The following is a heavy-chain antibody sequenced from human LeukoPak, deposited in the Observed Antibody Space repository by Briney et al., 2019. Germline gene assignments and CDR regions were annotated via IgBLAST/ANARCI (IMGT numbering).Heavy chain of an antibody. J-gene: IGHJ3*01. CDR1: GFAFNTDS. CDR3: ARDRYSGSYPEDAFDV. D-gene: IGHD1-26*01. V-gene: IGHV3-48*02. CDR2: ISSSSTTI. Sequence: GGSLRLSCAASGFAFNTDSVNWVRQAPGQGLEWVSYISSSSTTIYYADSVKGRFTMSRDNAKNSLYLQVNSLRDEDTAVYYCARDRYSGSYPEDAFDVWGQGTMVTVSS.